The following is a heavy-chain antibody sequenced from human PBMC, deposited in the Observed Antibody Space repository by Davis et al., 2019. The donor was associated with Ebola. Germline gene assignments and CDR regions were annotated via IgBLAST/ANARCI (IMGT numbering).Heavy chain of an antibody. CDR2: IRYDGSNK. CDR1: GFTFSSQA. CDR3: AKDPGGTFDY. J-gene: IGHJ4*02. V-gene: IGHV3-30*02. Sequence: PGGSLRLSCAASGFTFSSQAIHWVRQAPGKGLEWVAFIRYDGSNKNYADSVKGRFTISRDNSKNTLYLQMNSLRAEDTAVYYCAKDPGGTFDYWGQGTLVTVSS.